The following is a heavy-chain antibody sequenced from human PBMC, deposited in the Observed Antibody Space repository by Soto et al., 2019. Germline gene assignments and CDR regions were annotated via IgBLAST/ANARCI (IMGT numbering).Heavy chain of an antibody. V-gene: IGHV3-23*01. Sequence: TGGSLRLSCAASGFTFSSYAMSWVRQAPGKGLEWVSAISGSGGSTYYADSVKGRFTISRDNSKNTLYLQMNSLRAEDTAVYYCAKDPSSSGYYYRYNWFDPWGQGTLVTVSS. D-gene: IGHD3-22*01. CDR1: GFTFSSYA. CDR2: ISGSGGST. J-gene: IGHJ5*02. CDR3: AKDPSSSGYYYRYNWFDP.